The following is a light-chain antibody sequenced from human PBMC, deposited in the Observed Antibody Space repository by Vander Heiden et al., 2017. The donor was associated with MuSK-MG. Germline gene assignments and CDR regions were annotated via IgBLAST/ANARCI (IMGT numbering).Light chain of an antibody. CDR3: QQSFDLALT. Sequence: DIQMTQSPSSLSASVGDRVTITCQASQDISNHLNWYQQKPGKAPKFLIYDASNLETAVPSRFSGGGSGIGFAFTISSLQPEDVATYYCQQSFDLALTFGGGTRVEIK. CDR1: QDISNH. V-gene: IGKV1-33*01. J-gene: IGKJ4*01. CDR2: DAS.